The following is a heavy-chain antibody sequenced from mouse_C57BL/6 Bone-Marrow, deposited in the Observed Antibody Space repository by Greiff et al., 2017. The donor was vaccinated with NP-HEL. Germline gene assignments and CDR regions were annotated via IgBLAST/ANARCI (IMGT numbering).Heavy chain of an antibody. J-gene: IGHJ4*01. V-gene: IGHV5-6*01. Sequence: EVMLVESGGDLVKPGGSLKLSCAASGFTFSSYGMSWVRQTPDKRLEWVATISSGGSYTYYPDSVKGRFTISRDNAKNTLYLQMSSLKSEDTAMYYCARFYYEMDYWGQGTSVTVSS. CDR1: GFTFSSYG. CDR2: ISSGGSYT. CDR3: ARFYYEMDY.